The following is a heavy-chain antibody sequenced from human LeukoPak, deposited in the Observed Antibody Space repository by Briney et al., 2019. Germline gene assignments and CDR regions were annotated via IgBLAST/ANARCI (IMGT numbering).Heavy chain of an antibody. V-gene: IGHV4-4*07. D-gene: IGHD3-16*02. Sequence: SETLSLTCTVSGVSITSNYWSWIRQPAGKGLEWIGRIYTRGRTNYNPSLKSRVTMSVDTSKNQFYLKLNSVTAADTAVYYCAREHEGYIWGSYPSHWGQGILVTVSS. J-gene: IGHJ4*02. CDR1: GVSITSNY. CDR3: AREHEGYIWGSYPSH. CDR2: IYTRGRT.